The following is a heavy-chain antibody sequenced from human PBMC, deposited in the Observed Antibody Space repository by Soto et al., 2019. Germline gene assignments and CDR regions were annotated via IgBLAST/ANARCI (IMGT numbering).Heavy chain of an antibody. CDR1: GLTFRNYA. J-gene: IGHJ4*02. Sequence: EVQLLDSGGGLVQPGGSLRLSCAASGLTFRNYALTWAPKGPGRGLGWVSVISGSGGRSYYADSLKGRFTISRDNSKSTLYLQMNSLRAEDTAVYYCAKAYFVWSSEQPYYFDYWGQGTLVTVSS. D-gene: IGHD3-16*01. CDR3: AKAYFVWSSEQPYYFDY. V-gene: IGHV3-23*01. CDR2: ISGSGGRS.